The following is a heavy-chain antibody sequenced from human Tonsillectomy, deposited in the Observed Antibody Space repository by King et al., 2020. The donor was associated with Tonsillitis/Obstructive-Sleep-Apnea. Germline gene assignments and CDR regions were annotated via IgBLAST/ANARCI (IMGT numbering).Heavy chain of an antibody. Sequence: VQLVESGGGLVQPGGSLRLSCAASGFTFSRYSMNWVRQAPGKGLEWVSYISTSTISYADSVKGRFTISSDNAKNSLYLQMDSLRDEDTALYYCARDHDWSFDYWGQGTLVTVSS. CDR1: GFTFSRYS. CDR2: ISTSTI. J-gene: IGHJ4*02. CDR3: ARDHDWSFDY. D-gene: IGHD3-9*01. V-gene: IGHV3-48*02.